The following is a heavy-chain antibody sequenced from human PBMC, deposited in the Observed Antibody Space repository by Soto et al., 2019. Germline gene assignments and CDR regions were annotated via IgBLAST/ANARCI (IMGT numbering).Heavy chain of an antibody. CDR2: INAGNGNT. CDR1: GYTFTSYA. J-gene: IGHJ6*03. Sequence: QVQLVQSGAGVKKPGASVKVSCKASGYTFTSYAMHWVRQAPGQRLEWMGWINAGNGNTKYSQKFQGTVTITRDTYASTAYMQLSSLRSEDAAVYYCARSVKQARYYYYYYMDVWDKGTTVTVSS. CDR3: ARSVKQARYYYYYYMDV. V-gene: IGHV1-3*01.